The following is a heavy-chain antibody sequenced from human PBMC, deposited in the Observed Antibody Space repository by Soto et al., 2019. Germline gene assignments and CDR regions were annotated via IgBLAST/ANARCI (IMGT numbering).Heavy chain of an antibody. CDR1: GGSISSGGYS. D-gene: IGHD4-17*01. CDR3: ARSQTPVTSYDF. CDR2: IYHSGST. Sequence: LSLTCAVSGGSISSGGYSWSWIRQPPGKGLEWIGYIYHSGSTYYNPSLKSRVTISVDRSKNQFSLKLSSVPAADTAVYYCARSQTPVTSYDFWGQGTLVTVSS. J-gene: IGHJ4*02. V-gene: IGHV4-30-2*01.